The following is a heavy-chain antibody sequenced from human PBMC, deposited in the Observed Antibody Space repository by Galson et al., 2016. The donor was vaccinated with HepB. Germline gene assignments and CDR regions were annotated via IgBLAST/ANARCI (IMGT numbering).Heavy chain of an antibody. Sequence: SLRLSCAASGFTFSSYGMHWVRQAPGKGLEWVAFISYDGSNKKYADSVKGRFTISRDNSKKTLYLQMNSLRAEDTAVYYCAKDGRIYCSSASCHDRFHDWGQGTLVTVSS. J-gene: IGHJ4*02. CDR1: GFTFSSYG. V-gene: IGHV3-30*18. CDR3: AKDGRIYCSSASCHDRFHD. CDR2: ISYDGSNK. D-gene: IGHD2-2*01.